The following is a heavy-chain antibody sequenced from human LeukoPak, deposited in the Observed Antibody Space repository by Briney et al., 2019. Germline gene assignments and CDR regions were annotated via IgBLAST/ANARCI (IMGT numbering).Heavy chain of an antibody. CDR3: ARLGSEYYDFWSGYYPTSNWFDP. D-gene: IGHD3-3*01. J-gene: IGHJ5*02. Sequence: GESLKISCKGSGYSFTSYWIGWVRQMPGKGLEWMGIIYPGDSDTRYSPSFQGQVTISADKSISTAYLQWSGLKASDTAMYYCARLGSEYYDFWSGYYPTSNWFDPWGQGTLVTVSS. V-gene: IGHV5-51*01. CDR1: GYSFTSYW. CDR2: IYPGDSDT.